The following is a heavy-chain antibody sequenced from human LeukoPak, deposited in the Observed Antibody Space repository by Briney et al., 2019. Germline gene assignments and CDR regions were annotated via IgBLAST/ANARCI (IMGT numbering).Heavy chain of an antibody. J-gene: IGHJ4*02. CDR1: GFTFSRYG. D-gene: IGHD5-18*01. Sequence: QSGRSLRLSCAASGFTFSRYGMHWVRQAPGKGLEWVAVISYDGSNKYYADSVKGRFTISRDNSKNTLYLQMNSLRAEDTAVYYCARTYSSFDYWGQGTLVTVSS. CDR3: ARTYSSFDY. V-gene: IGHV3-30*03. CDR2: ISYDGSNK.